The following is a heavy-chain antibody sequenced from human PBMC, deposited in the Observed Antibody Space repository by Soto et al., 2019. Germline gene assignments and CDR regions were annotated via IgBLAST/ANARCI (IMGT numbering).Heavy chain of an antibody. CDR1: GGTFSDLA. Sequence: QVHLVQSGAEVKKPGSSVKVSCKTSGGTFSDLAFSWVRQAPRQGLEWMGGIIPLFGTPNYAQKFQGRVTITADESSSTVYMELRSLRSEDTAVYYCASERVAEMATGGYFDNWGQGTLVTVSP. V-gene: IGHV1-69*01. J-gene: IGHJ4*02. D-gene: IGHD5-12*01. CDR3: ASERVAEMATGGYFDN. CDR2: IIPLFGTP.